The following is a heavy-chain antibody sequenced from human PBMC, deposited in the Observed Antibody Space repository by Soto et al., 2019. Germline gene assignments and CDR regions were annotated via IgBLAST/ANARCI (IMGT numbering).Heavy chain of an antibody. J-gene: IGHJ4*02. CDR2: ISGSGGST. Sequence: GGSLRPSCSGSVSDFNTYDVTWVRQAPGKGLEWLSAISGSGGSTYYADSVKGRFTVSRDNSEKTIFLQMNSLRAEDTAIYYCAVPAGSFYLPLNYWGQGTLVTVSS. D-gene: IGHD2-2*01. CDR1: VSDFNTYD. V-gene: IGHV3-23*01. CDR3: AVPAGSFYLPLNY.